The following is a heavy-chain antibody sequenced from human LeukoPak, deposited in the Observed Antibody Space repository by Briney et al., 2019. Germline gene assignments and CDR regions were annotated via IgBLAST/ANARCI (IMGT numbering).Heavy chain of an antibody. J-gene: IGHJ4*02. V-gene: IGHV3-48*01. CDR2: IGIWNSPI. CDR3: ARDRGSSIVGSDFDS. D-gene: IGHD1-26*01. Sequence: PGGSLRPSCAASGFTFTRHSMNWVRQAPGKGLEWVSFIGIWNSPIYYGDSVRGRFTISRDNAKNSVFLQMNSLRVEDTAVYYCARDRGSSIVGSDFDSWGQGTLVTVSS. CDR1: GFTFTRHS.